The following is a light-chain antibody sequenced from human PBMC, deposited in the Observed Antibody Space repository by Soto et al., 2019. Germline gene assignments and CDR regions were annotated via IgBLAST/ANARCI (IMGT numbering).Light chain of an antibody. CDR1: RSDVGGYNF. V-gene: IGLV2-11*01. J-gene: IGLJ3*02. CDR3: CSYAGSYTGV. CDR2: DVS. Sequence: QSALTQPRSVSGSPGQSVTIACTGTRSDVGGYNFVSWYQQHPGKAPKLMIYDVSKRPSGVPDRFSGSKSGNTASLTISGLQAEEEADYHCCSYAGSYTGVFGGGTKLTVL.